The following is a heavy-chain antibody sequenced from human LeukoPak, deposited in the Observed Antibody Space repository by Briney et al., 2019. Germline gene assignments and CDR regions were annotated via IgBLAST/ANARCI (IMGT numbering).Heavy chain of an antibody. CDR3: ARAQISIISSGQYLDV. J-gene: IGHJ3*01. V-gene: IGHV3-30-3*01. Sequence: PGGSLRLSCVASGFSFSEYPIHWVRQAPGKGLEWVAVISNDGSNEYDAEFVKGRFTMSRDNSKNTVFLDMNNLRTEDTALYYCARAQISIISSGQYLDVWGQGTLVTVSS. D-gene: IGHD3-9*01. CDR2: ISNDGSNE. CDR1: GFSFSEYP.